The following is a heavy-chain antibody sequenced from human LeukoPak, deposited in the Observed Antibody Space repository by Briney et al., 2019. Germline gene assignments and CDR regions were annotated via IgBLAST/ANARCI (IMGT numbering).Heavy chain of an antibody. CDR3: ARSGYSFLVDS. CDR2: MSYTGTT. D-gene: IGHD5-18*01. V-gene: IGHV4-39*01. CDR1: GGSISSGDYY. J-gene: IGHJ4*02. Sequence: KPSQTLSLTCTASGGSISSGDYYWSWIRQPPGKGLEWIASMSYTGTTYYNPSLRSRVTISVGTSKNQFSLNLSSVTAADTAVYFCARSGYSFLVDSWGQGTLVTVSS.